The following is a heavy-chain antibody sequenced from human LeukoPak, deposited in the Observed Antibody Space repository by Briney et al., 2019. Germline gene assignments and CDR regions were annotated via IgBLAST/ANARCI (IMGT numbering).Heavy chain of an antibody. Sequence: SETLSLTCTVSGASISSHYWSWIRQSPEKGLEWIGYIHYSGDTAYNPSLKSRVTMSVDMSKNHFSLKLNSVTAADTAVYYCARHNRPISTSAYYEDYWGQGTLVTVSS. CDR3: ARHNRPISTSAYYEDY. CDR2: IHYSGDT. V-gene: IGHV4-59*08. J-gene: IGHJ4*02. D-gene: IGHD3-22*01. CDR1: GASISSHY.